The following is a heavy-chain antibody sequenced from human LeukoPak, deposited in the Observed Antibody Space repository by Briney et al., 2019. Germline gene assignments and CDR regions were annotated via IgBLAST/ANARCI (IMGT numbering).Heavy chain of an antibody. CDR3: ARDNPYGSGTDY. J-gene: IGHJ4*02. CDR2: INHSGST. CDR1: GGSFSGYY. Sequence: SETLSLTCAVYGGSFSGYYWSWIRQPPGKGLEWIGEINHSGSTNYNPSLKSRVTISIDTSKNQFSLKVNSVTAADTAVYYCARDNPYGSGTDYWGQGTLVTVSS. D-gene: IGHD3-10*01. V-gene: IGHV4-34*01.